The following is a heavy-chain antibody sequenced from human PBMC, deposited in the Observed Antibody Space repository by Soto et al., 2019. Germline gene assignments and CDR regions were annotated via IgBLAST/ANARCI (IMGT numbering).Heavy chain of an antibody. J-gene: IGHJ3*02. CDR2: ISGSGGST. Sequence: PGGSLRLSCAASGFTFSSYAMSWVRQAPGKGLEWVSAISGSGGSTYYADSVKGRFTISRDNSKNTLYLQMNSLRAEDTAVYYCAKYRSGNYYDSSGYPRFDAFDIWGQGTMVTVSS. CDR1: GFTFSSYA. CDR3: AKYRSGNYYDSSGYPRFDAFDI. V-gene: IGHV3-23*01. D-gene: IGHD3-22*01.